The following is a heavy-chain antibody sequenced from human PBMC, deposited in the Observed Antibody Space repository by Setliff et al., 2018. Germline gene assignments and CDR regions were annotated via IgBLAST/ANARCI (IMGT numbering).Heavy chain of an antibody. CDR3: AREPGNTFWSASSGPIIFDY. J-gene: IGHJ4*02. CDR1: GFTFSNYW. Sequence: PGGSLRLSCAASGFTFSNYWMSGVRQAPGKGLEWVANIKRDGGEEYYVDSVKGRFTISRDNAKNSLYLQIDSLRAEDTAVYYCAREPGNTFWSASSGPIIFDYWGQGIMVTVSS. V-gene: IGHV3-7*03. CDR2: IKRDGGEE. D-gene: IGHD3-3*01.